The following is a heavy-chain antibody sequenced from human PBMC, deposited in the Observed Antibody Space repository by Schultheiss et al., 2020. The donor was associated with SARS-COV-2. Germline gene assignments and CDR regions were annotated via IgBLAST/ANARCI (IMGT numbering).Heavy chain of an antibody. CDR3: ARDLSYYDSSGYYYFDY. V-gene: IGHV3-53*01. J-gene: IGHJ4*02. CDR1: GFTVSSNY. CDR2: IYSGGST. Sequence: GESLKISCAASGFTVSSNYMSWVRQAPGKGLEWVSVIYSGGSTYYADSVKGRFTISRDNSKNTLYLQMNSLRAEDTAVYYCARDLSYYDSSGYYYFDYWGQGTLVTVSS. D-gene: IGHD3-22*01.